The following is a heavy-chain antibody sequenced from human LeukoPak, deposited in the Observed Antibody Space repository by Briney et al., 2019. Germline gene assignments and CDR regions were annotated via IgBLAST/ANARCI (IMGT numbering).Heavy chain of an antibody. CDR3: ARSQSSSPIDY. CDR1: GFSFSAYG. Sequence: GGSLRLSCAASGFSFSAYGVHWVRQAPGKGLEWVAVIWYDGSSKDYADSVKGRFTLSRDNSKNTLYLQMNSLTVEDTAVYYCARSQSSSPIDYCGQGTLVTVSS. J-gene: IGHJ4*02. D-gene: IGHD6-13*01. V-gene: IGHV3-33*01. CDR2: IWYDGSSK.